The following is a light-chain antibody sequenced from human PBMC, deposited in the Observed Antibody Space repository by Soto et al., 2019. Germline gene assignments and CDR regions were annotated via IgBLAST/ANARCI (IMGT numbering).Light chain of an antibody. CDR3: GSWDSSLSAYV. CDR1: SSNIGGNS. J-gene: IGLJ1*01. V-gene: IGLV1-51*01. CDR2: DDN. Sequence: QSVMTQPPSVSAALGQKGTISCSGSSSNIGGNSVSWYQQLPATAPKLLIYDDNKRPSGIPDRFSGSKSGTSATLGITGFQTGDEADYYCGSWDSSLSAYVFGTATKLTVL.